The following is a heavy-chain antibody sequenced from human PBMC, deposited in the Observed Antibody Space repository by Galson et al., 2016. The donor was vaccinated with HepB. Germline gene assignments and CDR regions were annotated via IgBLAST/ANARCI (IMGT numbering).Heavy chain of an antibody. CDR1: GFTFSGYS. CDR3: ARGGYCSSSSCYSGNWFDP. V-gene: IGHV3-33*01. D-gene: IGHD2-2*02. CDR2: MWSDGRNK. Sequence: SLRLSCAASGFTFSGYSMHWVRQAPGKGLEWVALMWSDGRNKDYADSVKGRFTISRDNSKNTLYLLMTSLRAEDTAIYYCARGGYCSSSSCYSGNWFDPWGQGTLVTVSS. J-gene: IGHJ5*02.